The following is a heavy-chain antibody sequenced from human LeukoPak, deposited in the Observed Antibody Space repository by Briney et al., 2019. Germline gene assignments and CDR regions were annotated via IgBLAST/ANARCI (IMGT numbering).Heavy chain of an antibody. V-gene: IGHV3-23*01. CDR1: GFTFSTYA. D-gene: IGHD2-2*01. J-gene: IGHJ6*03. CDR2: ISGSGGRT. Sequence: PGGSLRLSCAASGFTFSTYAMSWVRQAPGKGLEWVSAISGSGGRTYYADSVKGRFTISRDNSKNTLYLQMNSLRAEDTAVYYCARGKYCSSTSCYGVLYYYYMDVWGKGTTVTVSS. CDR3: ARGKYCSSTSCYGVLYYYYMDV.